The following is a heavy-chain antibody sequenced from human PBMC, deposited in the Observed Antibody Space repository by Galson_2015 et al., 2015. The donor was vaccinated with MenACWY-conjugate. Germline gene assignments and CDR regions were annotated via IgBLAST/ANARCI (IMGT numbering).Heavy chain of an antibody. D-gene: IGHD6-25*01. CDR1: GFTFDDYT. CDR2: ISWDGGST. Sequence: SLRLSCAASGFTFDDYTMHWVRQAPGKGLEWVSLISWDGGSTYYADSVKGRFTISRDNSKNSLYLQMNSLRTEDTALYYCAKDIGSGAAGPDYYYYGMDVWGQGTTVTVSS. CDR3: AKDIGSGAAGPDYYYYGMDV. J-gene: IGHJ6*02. V-gene: IGHV3-43*01.